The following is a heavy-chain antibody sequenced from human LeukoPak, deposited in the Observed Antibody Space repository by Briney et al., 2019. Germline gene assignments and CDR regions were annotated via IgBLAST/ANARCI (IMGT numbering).Heavy chain of an antibody. CDR1: GFTFSRYW. CDR2: IKSDGST. D-gene: IGHD3-22*01. Sequence: GGSLRLSCAASGFTFSRYWMHWVRQAPGMGLVWVSRIKSDGSTNYADSVKGRFTISRDNAKNTVSLQMNSLRAEDTGVYYCARAPAEIGGYYPEYFRHWGQGTLVTVSS. V-gene: IGHV3-74*01. CDR3: ARAPAEIGGYYPEYFRH. J-gene: IGHJ1*01.